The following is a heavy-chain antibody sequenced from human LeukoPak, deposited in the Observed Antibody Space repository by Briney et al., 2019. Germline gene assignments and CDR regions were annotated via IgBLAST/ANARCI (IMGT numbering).Heavy chain of an antibody. CDR3: AGNTLSYYYDSSGYYNAFDI. V-gene: IGHV1-69*02. D-gene: IGHD3-22*01. Sequence: SVKVSCKASGGTFSSYTISWVRQAPGQGLEWMGRIIPILGIANYAQKFQGRVTITADQSTNTAYMELCSLRSEDTAVYYCAGNTLSYYYDSSGYYNAFDIWGQGTMVTVSS. J-gene: IGHJ3*02. CDR1: GGTFSSYT. CDR2: IIPILGIA.